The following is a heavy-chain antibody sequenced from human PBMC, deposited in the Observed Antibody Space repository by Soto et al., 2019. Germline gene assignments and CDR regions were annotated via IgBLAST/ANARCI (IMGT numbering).Heavy chain of an antibody. V-gene: IGHV4-59*01. CDR3: ARNIAAAGTIFDY. J-gene: IGHJ4*02. CDR2: IYYSGST. Sequence: SETLSLTCTVSGGSISSYYWSWIRQPPGKGLEWIGYIYYSGSTNYNPSLKSRVTISVDTSKNQFSLKLSSVTAADTAVYYYARNIAAAGTIFDYWGQGTLVTVSS. CDR1: GGSISSYY. D-gene: IGHD6-13*01.